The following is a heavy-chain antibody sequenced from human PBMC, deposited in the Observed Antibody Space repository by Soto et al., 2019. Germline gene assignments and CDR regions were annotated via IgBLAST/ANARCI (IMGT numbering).Heavy chain of an antibody. CDR1: GGSISSGGYY. CDR3: ARTTLSITMVRGTTDMDV. J-gene: IGHJ6*03. Sequence: QVQLQESGPGLVKPSQTLSLTCTVSGGSISSGGYYWSWIRQHPGKGLEWIGYIYYSGSTYYNPSLKSRVTISVDTSKNQFSLKLSSVTAADTAVYYCARTTLSITMVRGTTDMDVWGKGTTVTVSS. D-gene: IGHD3-10*01. V-gene: IGHV4-31*03. CDR2: IYYSGST.